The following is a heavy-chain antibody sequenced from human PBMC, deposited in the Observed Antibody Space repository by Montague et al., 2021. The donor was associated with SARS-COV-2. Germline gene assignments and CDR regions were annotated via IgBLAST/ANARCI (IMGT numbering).Heavy chain of an antibody. D-gene: IGHD3-22*01. CDR2: INHRGTS. Sequence: SETLSLTCAVYGGSFSDYFWTWIRQPPGKGLEWIGEINHRGTSNYNPSLKSRVPISVDTSKNQFSLYLGSVTAADTAVYYCARGRQHFNMIVVVMTGEEYYFDYWGQGTLVTVSS. CDR3: ARGRQHFNMIVVVMTGEEYYFDY. V-gene: IGHV4-34*01. CDR1: GGSFSDYF. J-gene: IGHJ4*02.